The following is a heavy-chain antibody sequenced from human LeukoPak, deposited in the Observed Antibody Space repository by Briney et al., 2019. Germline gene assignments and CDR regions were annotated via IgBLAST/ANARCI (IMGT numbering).Heavy chain of an antibody. Sequence: GGSLRLSCAASGFTFSSYGMHWVRQAPGKGLEWVANIKQDGSEKYYVDSVKGRFTISRDNAKNSLYLQMNSLRAEDTAVYYCARERGSGSYHPFDPWGQGTLVTVSS. CDR1: GFTFSSYG. CDR2: IKQDGSEK. CDR3: ARERGSGSYHPFDP. D-gene: IGHD3-10*01. J-gene: IGHJ5*02. V-gene: IGHV3-7*01.